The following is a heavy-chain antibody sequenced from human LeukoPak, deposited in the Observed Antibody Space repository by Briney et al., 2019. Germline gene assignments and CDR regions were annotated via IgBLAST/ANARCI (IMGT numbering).Heavy chain of an antibody. CDR2: IWYVGSNK. Sequence: GGSLRLSCVASGFTFSSYGMHWVRQAPGRGLEWVAVIWYVGSNKYYADSVKGRFTISRDNSKNTLFLQMNSLRAEDTAVYYCARGTVTTLVSWFDPWGQGTLVTVSS. V-gene: IGHV3-33*08. CDR1: GFTFSSYG. D-gene: IGHD4-11*01. CDR3: ARGTVTTLVSWFDP. J-gene: IGHJ5*02.